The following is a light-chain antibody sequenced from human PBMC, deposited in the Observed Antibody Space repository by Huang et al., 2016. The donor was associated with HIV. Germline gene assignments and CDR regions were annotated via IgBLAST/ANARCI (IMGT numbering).Light chain of an antibody. V-gene: IGKV1-33*01. CDR2: DAS. CDR1: QDISDY. CDR3: QQSDTVPPA. Sequence: DIQMTQSPSSLSASVGDRVTITCQASQDISDYLNWYQQKPGKAPKLLIYDASNLETGVPSRFSGSVSGTEFTLTISGLQPEDIATYYCQQSDTVPPAFGPGTKLDMK. J-gene: IGKJ3*01.